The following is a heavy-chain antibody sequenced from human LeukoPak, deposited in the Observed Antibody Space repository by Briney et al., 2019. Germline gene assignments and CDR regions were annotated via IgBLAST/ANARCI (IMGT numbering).Heavy chain of an antibody. V-gene: IGHV1-24*01. D-gene: IGHD3-10*01. Sequence: ASVKVSCKASGGTFSSYAISWVRQAPGQGLEWMGGFDPEDGETIYAQKFQGRVTMTEDTSTDTAYMELSSLRSEDTAVYYCATLVRGVIGYWGQGTLVTVSS. CDR2: FDPEDGET. CDR3: ATLVRGVIGY. CDR1: GGTFSSYA. J-gene: IGHJ4*02.